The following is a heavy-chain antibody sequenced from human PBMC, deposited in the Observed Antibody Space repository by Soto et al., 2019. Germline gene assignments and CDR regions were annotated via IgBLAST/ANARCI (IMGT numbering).Heavy chain of an antibody. CDR3: ARARWEATLGTYYGMDV. CDR2: IIPIFGTA. V-gene: IGHV1-69*01. Sequence: QVQLVQSGAEVKKPGSSVKVSCKASGGTFSSYAISWVRQAPGQGLEWMGGIIPIFGTASYAQKFQGRVTITADESTSTAYMELSSLRSEDTAVYYCARARWEATLGTYYGMDVWGQGTTVTVSS. CDR1: GGTFSSYA. J-gene: IGHJ6*02. D-gene: IGHD1-26*01.